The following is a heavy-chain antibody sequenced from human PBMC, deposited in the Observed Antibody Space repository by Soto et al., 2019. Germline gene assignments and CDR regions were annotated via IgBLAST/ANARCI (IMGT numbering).Heavy chain of an antibody. Sequence: ETLSLTCTVSGGSISSYYWSWIRQPPGKGLEWIGYIYYSGSTNYNPSLKSRVTISVDTSKNQFSLKLSSVTAADTAVYYCARRAPDKMTTVTIRQGNYYYYYMDVWGKGTTVTVSS. CDR1: GGSISSYY. CDR2: IYYSGST. D-gene: IGHD4-4*01. V-gene: IGHV4-59*08. CDR3: ARRAPDKMTTVTIRQGNYYYYYMDV. J-gene: IGHJ6*03.